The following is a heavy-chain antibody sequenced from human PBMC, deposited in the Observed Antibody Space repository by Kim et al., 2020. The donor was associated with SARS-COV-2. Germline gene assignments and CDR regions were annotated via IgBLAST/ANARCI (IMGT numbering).Heavy chain of an antibody. D-gene: IGHD3-9*01. CDR2: INWGSGRV. V-gene: IGHV3-20*01. Sequence: GGSLRLSCAASGFNFDDYTMNWVRQVPGKGLEWVSAINWGSGRVLYADSVKGRFTISRDNANNTLFLQMNSLRVEDTAFYHCAKETSLNYFDAWGQGTLVTVSP. J-gene: IGHJ4*02. CDR3: AKETSLNYFDA. CDR1: GFNFDDYT.